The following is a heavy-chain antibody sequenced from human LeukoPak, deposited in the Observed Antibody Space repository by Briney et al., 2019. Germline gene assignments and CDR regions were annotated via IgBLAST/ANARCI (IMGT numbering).Heavy chain of an antibody. D-gene: IGHD4-17*01. J-gene: IGHJ3*02. V-gene: IGHV3-48*03. CDR3: AREGALTVTKDAFDI. CDR1: GFTFSSYE. Sequence: PGGSLRLSCAASGFTFSSYEMNWVRQAPGKGLEWVSYISSSSSTISYADSVKGRFTISRDNAKNSLYLQMNSLRAEDTAVYFCAREGALTVTKDAFDIWGQGTMVTVSS. CDR2: ISSSSSTI.